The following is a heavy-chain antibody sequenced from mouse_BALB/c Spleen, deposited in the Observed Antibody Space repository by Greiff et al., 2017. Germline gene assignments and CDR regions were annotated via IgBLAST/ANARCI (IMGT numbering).Heavy chain of an antibody. Sequence: EVMLVESGAELVKPGASVKLSCTASGFNIKDTYMHWVKQRPEQGLEWIGRIDPANGNTKYDPKFQGKATITADTSSNTAYLQLSSLTSEDTAVYYCAKLGFDYWGQGTTLTVSS. J-gene: IGHJ2*01. V-gene: IGHV14-3*02. D-gene: IGHD4-1*01. CDR2: IDPANGNT. CDR1: GFNIKDTY. CDR3: AKLGFDY.